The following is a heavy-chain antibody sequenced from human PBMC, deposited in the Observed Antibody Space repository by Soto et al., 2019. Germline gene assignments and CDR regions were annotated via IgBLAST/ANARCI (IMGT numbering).Heavy chain of an antibody. CDR1: GFNFNNYN. CDR2: VSYEGNNK. V-gene: IGHV3-30*03. CDR3: ARAVSTTCQPYSCHYSGMDV. J-gene: IGHJ6*02. Sequence: QVQLVESGGGVVQPGRSLRLSCAASGFNFNNYNLHWVRQAPGKGLEWVAVVSYEGNNKYYGDSVKGRFTISKDESKTTVYLQMINLRSEDTANYYCARAVSTTCQPYSCHYSGMDVWGLGTTVTVSS. D-gene: IGHD2-2*01.